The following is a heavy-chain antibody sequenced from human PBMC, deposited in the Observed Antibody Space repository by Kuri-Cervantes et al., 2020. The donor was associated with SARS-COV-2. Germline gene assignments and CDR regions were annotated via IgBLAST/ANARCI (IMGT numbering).Heavy chain of an antibody. CDR1: GYTFTGYY. J-gene: IGHJ3*02. V-gene: IGHV1-2*02. CDR3: ARISSGSVLRFLEWSAEDAFDI. D-gene: IGHD3-3*01. CDR2: INPNSGGT. Sequence: ASVKVSCKASGYTFTGYYMHWVRQAPGQGLEWMGWINPNSGGTNYAQKFQGRVTMTRDTSISTAYMELSRLRSDDTAVYYCARISSGSVLRFLEWSAEDAFDIWGQETMVTVSS.